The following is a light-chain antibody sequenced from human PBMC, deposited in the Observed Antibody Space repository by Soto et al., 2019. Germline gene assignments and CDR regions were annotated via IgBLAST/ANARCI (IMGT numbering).Light chain of an antibody. CDR2: DVT. V-gene: IGLV2-14*03. CDR3: SSYTTRNTEV. Sequence: SVVTQPAPLSGAPGQSIPTSCFGNSSYVGAFNYVSWYQHHPGKAPKLIIYDVTDRPSGVSTRFSASKSGNTASLTISGLQAEDEADYYCSSYTTRNTEVFGTGTKVTVL. CDR1: SSYVGAFNY. J-gene: IGLJ1*01.